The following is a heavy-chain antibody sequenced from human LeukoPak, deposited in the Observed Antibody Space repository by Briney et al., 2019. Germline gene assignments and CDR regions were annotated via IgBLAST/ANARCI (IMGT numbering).Heavy chain of an antibody. CDR1: GFTFSNYG. Sequence: GGSLRLSCAASGFTFSNYGMHWGRQAPGKGLEWVALIWYDGSNKYYADSVRGRFTISRDNSKNTLYLQMKSLRVEDTAVYYCARAGVGAIYYFDYWGQGTLVTVSS. D-gene: IGHD1-26*01. CDR3: ARAGVGAIYYFDY. V-gene: IGHV3-33*01. J-gene: IGHJ4*02. CDR2: IWYDGSNK.